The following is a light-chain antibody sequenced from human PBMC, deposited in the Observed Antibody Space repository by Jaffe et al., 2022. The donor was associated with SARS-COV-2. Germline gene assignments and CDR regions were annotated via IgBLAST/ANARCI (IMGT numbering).Light chain of an antibody. CDR2: GAS. CDR3: QQYGSSPDT. CDR1: QSVSSY. Sequence: EILLTQSPGTLSLSPGERATLSCRASQSVSSYLAWYQHKPGQAPRLLIYGASSRATGIPDRFSGSGSGTDFTLTISRLEPEDFAVYYCQQYGSSPDTFGGGTKVEI. V-gene: IGKV3-20*01. J-gene: IGKJ4*01.